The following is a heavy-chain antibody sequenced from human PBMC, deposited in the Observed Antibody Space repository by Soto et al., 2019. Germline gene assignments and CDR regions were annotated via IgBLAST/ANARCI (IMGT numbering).Heavy chain of an antibody. CDR1: GGSVSRGSYY. D-gene: IGHD6-25*01. V-gene: IGHV4-61*01. CDR2: ILSSGST. J-gene: IGHJ4*02. CDR3: ARQRIEPDQYYFDY. Sequence: PSETLSVTCTVSGGSVSRGSYYWTWIRQSPGKGLEWMGYILSSGSTDYNHSLKSRVTISVDTSKNEFSLKLRSVTAADTAVYYCARQRIEPDQYYFDYWGQGIMVIVSS.